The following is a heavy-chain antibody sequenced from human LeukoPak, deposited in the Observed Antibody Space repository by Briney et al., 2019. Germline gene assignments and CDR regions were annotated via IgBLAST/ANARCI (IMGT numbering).Heavy chain of an antibody. J-gene: IGHJ5*02. CDR2: IRSSSSYT. Sequence: GRCLRLSCAASGLSFSSYSMNWVSQAPGKGLEWVSSIRSSSSYTYYADSVKCRFTISRDNATNSLYLQTNSLRAEDTAVYYCARDLARTGIAEAGTNWFDPWGQGTLVTVSS. CDR1: GLSFSSYS. V-gene: IGHV3-21*01. CDR3: ARDLARTGIAEAGTNWFDP. D-gene: IGHD6-13*01.